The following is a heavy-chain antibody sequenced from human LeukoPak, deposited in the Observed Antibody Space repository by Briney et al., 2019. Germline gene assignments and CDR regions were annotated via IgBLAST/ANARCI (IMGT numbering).Heavy chain of an antibody. J-gene: IGHJ6*02. D-gene: IGHD2/OR15-2a*01. V-gene: IGHV3-23*01. CDR2: VSGSGDST. CDR3: ARDLNTGMDV. Sequence: PGGSLRLSCAASKFTFSSYAMSWVRQAPGKGLEWVSAVSGSGDSTYYADSVKGRFTISRDNAQNLLYLQMNSLRAEDTAIYYCARDLNTGMDVWGRGTTVTVSS. CDR1: KFTFSSYA.